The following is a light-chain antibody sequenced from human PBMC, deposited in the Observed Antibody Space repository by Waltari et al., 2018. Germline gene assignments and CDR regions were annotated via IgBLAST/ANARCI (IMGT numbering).Light chain of an antibody. J-gene: IGLJ2*01. CDR1: SSNLGVNS. CDR2: SNS. V-gene: IGLV1-44*01. Sequence: QSVLTQSHSVSATPGQRVTISCSGSSSNLGVNSVNWYQHVPGAAPRLLNYSNSRQPSEVPARFAGSKSGTAASLAISGRQSEDEAHYYCGTWDSDVNAWLFGGGTKVTVL. CDR3: GTWDSDVNAWL.